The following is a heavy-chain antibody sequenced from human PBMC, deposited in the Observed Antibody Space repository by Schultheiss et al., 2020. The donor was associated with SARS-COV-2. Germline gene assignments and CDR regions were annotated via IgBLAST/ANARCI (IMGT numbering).Heavy chain of an antibody. J-gene: IGHJ4*02. CDR1: GFTFDDYA. CDR2: IYSGCST. Sequence: GGSLRLSCAASGFTFDDYAMHWVRQAPGKGLEWVSVIYSGCSTYYADSVKGRFTISRDNSKNTLYLQMNSLRAEDTAVYYCASSRGWELLLDYWGQGTLVTVSS. V-gene: IGHV3-NL1*01. D-gene: IGHD1-26*01. CDR3: ASSRGWELLLDY.